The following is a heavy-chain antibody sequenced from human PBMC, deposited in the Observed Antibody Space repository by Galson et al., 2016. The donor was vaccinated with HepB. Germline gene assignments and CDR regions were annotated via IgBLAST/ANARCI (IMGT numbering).Heavy chain of an antibody. V-gene: IGHV3-23*01. CDR3: AKIAVTGTWYFDL. Sequence: SLRLSCAASGFNFNSYVMSWVRQAPGRGLEWVSCISGSGTLTYYADSVKGRFTISRDNSKNTLNLQMNSLRAEDTAVYYCAKIAVTGTWYFDLWGRGALVSVSS. CDR2: ISGSGTLT. J-gene: IGHJ2*01. D-gene: IGHD6-19*01. CDR1: GFNFNSYV.